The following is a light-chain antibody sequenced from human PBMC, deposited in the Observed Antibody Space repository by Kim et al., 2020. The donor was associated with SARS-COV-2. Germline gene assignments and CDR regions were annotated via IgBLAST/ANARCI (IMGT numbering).Light chain of an antibody. Sequence: VTISCTGSSSNIGAGYDVHWYQQLPGTAPKLLIYGNSNRPSGVPDRFSGSKSGTSASLAITGLQAEDEADYYCQSYDSSLSGSGVFGAGTKVTVL. V-gene: IGLV1-40*01. CDR3: QSYDSSLSGSGV. CDR2: GNS. CDR1: SSNIGAGYD. J-gene: IGLJ1*01.